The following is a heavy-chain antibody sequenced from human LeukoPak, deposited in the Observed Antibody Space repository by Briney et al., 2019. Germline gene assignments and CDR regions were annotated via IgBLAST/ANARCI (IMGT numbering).Heavy chain of an antibody. J-gene: IGHJ4*02. CDR1: GGSISSGDYC. Sequence: PSETLSLTCTVSGGSISSGDYCWSWIRQPAGKGLEWIGRFHISGTTNYNPSLKSRVTISVDTSKSQFSLKLSSVTAADTAVYYCARHDAGKWLPYFDYWGRGTLVTVSS. CDR2: FHISGTT. CDR3: ARHDAGKWLPYFDY. D-gene: IGHD6-19*01. V-gene: IGHV4-61*02.